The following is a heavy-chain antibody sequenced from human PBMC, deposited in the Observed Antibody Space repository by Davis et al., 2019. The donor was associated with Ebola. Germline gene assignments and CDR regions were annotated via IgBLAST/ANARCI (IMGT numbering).Heavy chain of an antibody. D-gene: IGHD3-22*01. CDR2: INPNSGGT. Sequence: AASVKVSCKASGYTFTGYYMYWVRQAPGQGLEWMGWINPNSGGTNYAQKFQGRVTMTRDTSISTAYMELSRVRSDDTAVYYCARVSAYYDSTGPVVDWGQGTLVTVSS. V-gene: IGHV1-2*02. CDR1: GYTFTGYY. CDR3: ARVSAYYDSTGPVVD. J-gene: IGHJ4*02.